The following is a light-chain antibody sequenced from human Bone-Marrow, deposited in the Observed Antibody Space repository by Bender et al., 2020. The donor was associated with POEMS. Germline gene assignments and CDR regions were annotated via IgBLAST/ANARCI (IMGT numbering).Light chain of an antibody. V-gene: IGLV2-23*02. CDR3: CSYADNSVWV. CDR2: EVR. Sequence: QSALTQPASVSGSPGQSITISCTGASSDVGAYNLVSWYQQHPGKAPKLLIYEVRKRPSGVSNRFSGSKSDNTASLTISGLQAEDDADFYCCSYADNSVWVFGGGTKLTVL. CDR1: SSDVGAYNL. J-gene: IGLJ3*02.